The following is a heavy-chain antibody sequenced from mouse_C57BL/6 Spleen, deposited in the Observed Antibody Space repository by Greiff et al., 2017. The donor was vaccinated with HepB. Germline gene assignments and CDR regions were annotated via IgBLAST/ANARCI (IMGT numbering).Heavy chain of an antibody. Sequence: QVQLQQPGAELVMPGASVKLSCKASGYTFTSYWMHWVKQRPGQGLEWIGEIDPSDSYTNYNQKFKGKSTLTVDKSSSTAYMQLSSLTSEDSAVYYCARGLTTVVMDYWGQGTSVTVSS. D-gene: IGHD1-1*01. CDR1: GYTFTSYW. CDR3: ARGLTTVVMDY. CDR2: IDPSDSYT. V-gene: IGHV1-69*01. J-gene: IGHJ4*01.